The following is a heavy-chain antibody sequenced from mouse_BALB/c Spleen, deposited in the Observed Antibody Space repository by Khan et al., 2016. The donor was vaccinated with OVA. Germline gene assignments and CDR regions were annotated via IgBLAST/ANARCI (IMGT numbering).Heavy chain of an antibody. Sequence: VQLQQSGPELVKPGASVKISCKASGYTFTDYNMDWMRQSHGESLEWIGYIFPNNGDSGYNQKFKTQATLTVDTSSSTAFMELRSLTSEDSAVYYCTRSGYGSFAYWGQGTLVTVSP. CDR2: IFPNNGDS. J-gene: IGHJ3*01. V-gene: IGHV1S29*02. CDR3: TRSGYGSFAY. CDR1: GYTFTDYN. D-gene: IGHD1-2*01.